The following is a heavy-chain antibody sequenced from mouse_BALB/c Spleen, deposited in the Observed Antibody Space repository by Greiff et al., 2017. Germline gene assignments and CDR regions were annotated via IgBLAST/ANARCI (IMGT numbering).Heavy chain of an antibody. V-gene: IGHV5-17*02. D-gene: IGHD2-2*01. Sequence: EVKLMESGGGLVQPGGSRKLSCAASGFTFSSFGMHWVRQAPEKGLEWVAYISSGSSTIYYADTVKGRFTISRDNPKNTLFLQMTSLRSEDTAMYYGARFYGYDEVYSFDYWGQGTTLTVSS. J-gene: IGHJ2*01. CDR3: ARFYGYDEVYSFDY. CDR2: ISSGSSTI. CDR1: GFTFSSFG.